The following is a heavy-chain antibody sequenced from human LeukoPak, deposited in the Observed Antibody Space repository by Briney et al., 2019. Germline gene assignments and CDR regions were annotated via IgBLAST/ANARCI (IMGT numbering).Heavy chain of an antibody. D-gene: IGHD3-9*01. CDR2: ILYDGSNK. Sequence: RGSLRLSCAASGFTFSSYAMHWVRQAPGKGLEWVAVILYDGSNKYYADSVKGRFTISRDNSKNTLYLQMNSLRAEDTAVYYCARDLLSYDILTGYPQYYFDYWGQGTLVTVSS. V-gene: IGHV3-30-3*01. CDR1: GFTFSSYA. CDR3: ARDLLSYDILTGYPQYYFDY. J-gene: IGHJ4*02.